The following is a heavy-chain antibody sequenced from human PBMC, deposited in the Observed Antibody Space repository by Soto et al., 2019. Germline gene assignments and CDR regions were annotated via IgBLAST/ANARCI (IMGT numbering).Heavy chain of an antibody. CDR2: IYYSGTT. CDR1: GDSITSNSYF. CDR3: AGHFSVDYCDY. V-gene: IGHV4-39*01. J-gene: IGHJ4*02. Sequence: QLQLQESGPGLVKPSETLSLTCTVSGDSITSNSYFWAWIRQPPGKGLAWIGSIYYSGTTYYNPSLKSRVTISVDRSKNQFSLKLSAVTAADTAVYYCAGHFSVDYCDYWGQGALVTVSS.